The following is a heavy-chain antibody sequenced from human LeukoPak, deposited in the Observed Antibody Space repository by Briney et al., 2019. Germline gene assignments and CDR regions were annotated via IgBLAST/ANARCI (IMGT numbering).Heavy chain of an antibody. CDR3: ARDSYSPWDEGFYFDY. CDR1: GFTFSSYG. V-gene: IGHV3-33*01. CDR2: IWYDGSNK. J-gene: IGHJ4*02. D-gene: IGHD2-21*01. Sequence: PGRSLRLSCAASGFTFSSYGMHWVRQAPGKGLEWVAVIWYDGSNKYYADSVKGRFTISRDNSKNTLYLQMNSLRAEDTAVYYCARDSYSPWDEGFYFDYWGQGTLVTVSS.